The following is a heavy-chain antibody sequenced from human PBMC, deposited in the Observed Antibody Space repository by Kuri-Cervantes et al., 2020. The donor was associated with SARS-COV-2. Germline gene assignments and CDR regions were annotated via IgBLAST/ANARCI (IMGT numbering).Heavy chain of an antibody. CDR3: ARDPSMGSTTDAFDI. Sequence: SETLSLTCTVSGGSISSHYWSWIRQPAGKGLEWIGRSYTSGSTNYNPSLKSRVTMSVDTSKNQFSLKLSSVTAADTAVYYCARDPSMGSTTDAFDIWGQGTMVTVSS. J-gene: IGHJ3*02. CDR1: GGSISSHY. CDR2: SYTSGST. V-gene: IGHV4-4*07. D-gene: IGHD2/OR15-2a*01.